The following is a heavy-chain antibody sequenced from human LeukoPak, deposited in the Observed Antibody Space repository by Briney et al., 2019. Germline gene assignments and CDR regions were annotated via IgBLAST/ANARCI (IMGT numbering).Heavy chain of an antibody. J-gene: IGHJ4*02. CDR2: IKSKTDGGTT. V-gene: IGHV3-15*01. CDR1: GFTFSNAW. CDR3: TTVRADYL. Sequence: NPGGSLRLSCAAPGFTFSNAWMSWVRQAPGKGLEWVGHIKSKTDGGTTDYAAPVKGRFTISRDDSENTLYLQMNSLKTDDTAVYYCTTVRADYLRGQGTLVTVSS. D-gene: IGHD2/OR15-2a*01.